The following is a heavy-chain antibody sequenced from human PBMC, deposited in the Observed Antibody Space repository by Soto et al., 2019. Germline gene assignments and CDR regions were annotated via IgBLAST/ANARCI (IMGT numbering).Heavy chain of an antibody. Sequence: EVQLVESGGGLVQPGGSLRLSCAASGFTFSSYWMHWVRQAPGKGLVWVSRINSDGSSTSYADSVKGRFTISRDNAKNTLYLQMNSLRAEDTAVYYCAREGLGYCSGGSCYSGRFHYYGMDVWGQGTTVTVSS. V-gene: IGHV3-74*01. J-gene: IGHJ6*02. CDR1: GFTFSSYW. CDR3: AREGLGYCSGGSCYSGRFHYYGMDV. D-gene: IGHD2-15*01. CDR2: INSDGSST.